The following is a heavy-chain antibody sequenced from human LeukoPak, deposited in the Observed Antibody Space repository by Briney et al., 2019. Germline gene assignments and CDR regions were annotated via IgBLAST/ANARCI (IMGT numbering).Heavy chain of an antibody. CDR2: ISAYNGNT. V-gene: IGHV1-18*01. CDR1: GYTFTSYG. CDR3: ARDLYYYGSGSYSIDY. D-gene: IGHD3-10*01. Sequence: ASVKVSCKASGYTFTSYGISWVRQAPGQGLEWMGWISAYNGNTNYAQKLQGRVTMTTDTSTSTAYVELRSLRSDDTAVYYCARDLYYYGSGSYSIDYWGQGTLVTVSS. J-gene: IGHJ4*02.